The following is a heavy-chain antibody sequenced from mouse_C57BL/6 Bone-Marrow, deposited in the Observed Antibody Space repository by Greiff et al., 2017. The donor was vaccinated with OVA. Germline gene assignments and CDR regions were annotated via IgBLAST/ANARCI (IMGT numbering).Heavy chain of an antibody. V-gene: IGHV5-17*01. Sequence: EVNVVESGGGLVKPGGSLKLSCAASGFTFSDYGMHWVRQAPEKGLEWVAYISSGSSTIYYADTVKGRFTISRDNAKNTLFLQMTSLRSEDTAMYYCARGHYGAMDYWGQGTSVTVSS. CDR1: GFTFSDYG. CDR2: ISSGSSTI. D-gene: IGHD1-1*01. J-gene: IGHJ4*01. CDR3: ARGHYGAMDY.